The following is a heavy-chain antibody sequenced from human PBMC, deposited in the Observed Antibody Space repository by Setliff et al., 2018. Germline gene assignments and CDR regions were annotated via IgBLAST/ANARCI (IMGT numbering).Heavy chain of an antibody. CDR2: IHFSGTT. V-gene: IGHV4-59*08. D-gene: IGHD2-15*01. CDR1: DGSSSSHY. CDR3: ARLPGYCNGGNCYGYYTFDI. J-gene: IGHJ3*02. Sequence: SETLSLTCTVSDGSSSSHYWSWIRQPPGKGLEWIGYIHFSGTTNYNPSLKSRVTLSLDTSKNQFSLKLSSVTAADTAVYYCARLPGYCNGGNCYGYYTFDIWGQGTMVTVSS.